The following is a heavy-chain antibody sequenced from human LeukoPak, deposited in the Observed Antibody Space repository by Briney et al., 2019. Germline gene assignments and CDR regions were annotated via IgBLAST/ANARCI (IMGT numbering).Heavy chain of an antibody. Sequence: ASVKVSCKASGYTFTSYGISWVRQAPGQGLEWMGLISAYNGNTNYAQKLQGRVTMTTDTSTSTAYMELRSLRSDDTAVYYCARDQEPADIDSRWFDPWGQGTLVTVSS. V-gene: IGHV1-18*01. CDR1: GYTFTSYG. J-gene: IGHJ5*02. CDR3: ARDQEPADIDSRWFDP. CDR2: ISAYNGNT. D-gene: IGHD2-2*01.